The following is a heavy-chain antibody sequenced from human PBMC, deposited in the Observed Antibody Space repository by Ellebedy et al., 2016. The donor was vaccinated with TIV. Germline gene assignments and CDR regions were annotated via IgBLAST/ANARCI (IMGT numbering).Heavy chain of an antibody. Sequence: PGGSLRLSCAASGFIFDDHAMHWVRQAPGKGPEWVSGITGNSGSRDYADSVKGRFTISRDNAKKSLSLQMNSLSPEDTALYYCVKGGYPGQWLIRSNYYYSLDVWGQGTTVTVSS. CDR1: GFIFDDHA. D-gene: IGHD6-19*01. CDR3: VKGGYPGQWLIRSNYYYSLDV. J-gene: IGHJ6*02. CDR2: ITGNSGSR. V-gene: IGHV3-9*01.